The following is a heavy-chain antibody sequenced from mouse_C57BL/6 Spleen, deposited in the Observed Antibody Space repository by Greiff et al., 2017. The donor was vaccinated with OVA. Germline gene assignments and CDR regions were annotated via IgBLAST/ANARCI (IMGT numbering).Heavy chain of an antibody. CDR2: INPNNSGT. J-gene: IGHJ3*01. D-gene: IGHD1-1*02. CDR3: SELVEGLDWFAY. Sequence: VKLPQSGPELVKPGASVKMSCKASGYTFTDYNMHWVKQRHGKSLEWIGSINPNNSGTSYNQKVKGKATLTVNKSSSTAYMELRSLTSEDSAGDYGSELVEGLDWFAYWGQGTLVTVSA. V-gene: IGHV1-22*01. CDR1: GYTFTDYN.